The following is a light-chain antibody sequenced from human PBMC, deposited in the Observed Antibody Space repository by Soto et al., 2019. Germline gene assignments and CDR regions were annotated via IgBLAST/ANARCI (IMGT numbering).Light chain of an antibody. CDR2: DAS. J-gene: IGKJ1*01. CDR1: QSVSAY. Sequence: EIVLTQSPVTLSLSPGERATLSCRASQSVSAYIAWFQQKAGQPPRLLIYDASDRASGVPPRFSGSGSGTDFTLTITGLEPEDSAVYYCQHRSNWPWTFGQGTKVEV. V-gene: IGKV3-11*01. CDR3: QHRSNWPWT.